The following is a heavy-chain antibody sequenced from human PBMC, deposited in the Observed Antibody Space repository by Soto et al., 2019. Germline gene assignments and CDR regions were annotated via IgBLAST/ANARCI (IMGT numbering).Heavy chain of an antibody. D-gene: IGHD3-22*01. V-gene: IGHV1-69*01. CDR3: ARDDHDSSGYYWAFDI. J-gene: IGHJ3*02. CDR1: GGTFSSYA. CDR2: IIPIFGTA. Sequence: QVQLVQSGAEVKKPGASVKVSCKASGGTFSSYAISWVRQAPGQGLEWMGGIIPIFGTANYAQKFQGRVTITADETTSTAYMELSSLRSEDTAVYYCARDDHDSSGYYWAFDIWGQGTMVTVSS.